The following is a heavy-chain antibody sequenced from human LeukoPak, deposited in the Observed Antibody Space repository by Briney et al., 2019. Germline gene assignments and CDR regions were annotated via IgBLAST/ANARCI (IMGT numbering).Heavy chain of an antibody. D-gene: IGHD3-22*01. CDR2: IRYSGTT. V-gene: IGHV4-59*01. Sequence: SETLSLTCTISGASISSFYWSWIRQPPGKGLGWIGYIRYSGTTDYSPSLKSRATISVDTSKNQFSLNLISVTAADTAIYYCARVSSGGYFHTYYFDYWGQGTLVTVSS. J-gene: IGHJ4*02. CDR1: GASISSFY. CDR3: ARVSSGGYFHTYYFDY.